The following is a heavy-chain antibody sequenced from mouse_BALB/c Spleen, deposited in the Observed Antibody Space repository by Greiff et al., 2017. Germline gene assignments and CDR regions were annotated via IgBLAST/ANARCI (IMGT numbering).Heavy chain of an antibody. D-gene: IGHD1-1*02. Sequence: QVHVKQPGAELVRPGASVKLSCKASGYTFTSYWINWVKQRPGQGLEWIGNIYPSDSYTNYNQKFKDKATLTVDKSSSTAYMQLSSPTSEDSAVYYCTRDYGAYWGQGTLVTVSA. CDR2: IYPSDSYT. CDR1: GYTFTSYW. J-gene: IGHJ3*01. V-gene: IGHV1-69*02. CDR3: TRDYGAY.